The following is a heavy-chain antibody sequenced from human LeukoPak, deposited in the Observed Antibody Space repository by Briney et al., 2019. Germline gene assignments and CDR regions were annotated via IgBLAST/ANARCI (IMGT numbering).Heavy chain of an antibody. CDR1: GYTFTSYG. V-gene: IGHV1-18*01. D-gene: IGHD6-19*01. J-gene: IGHJ4*02. CDR2: ISAYNGNA. Sequence: ASVKVSCKASGYTFTSYGISWVRQAPGQGLEWMGWISAYNGNANYAQKLQGRVTMTTDTSTSTAYMELRSLRSDDTAVYYCARDRRAVAGSGFDYWGQGTLVTVSS. CDR3: ARDRRAVAGSGFDY.